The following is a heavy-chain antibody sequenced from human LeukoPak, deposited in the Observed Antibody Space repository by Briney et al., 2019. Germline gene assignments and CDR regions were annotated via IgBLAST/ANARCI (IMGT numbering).Heavy chain of an antibody. CDR3: ARNFRPYDGRFDP. CDR1: GASITSYY. J-gene: IGHJ5*02. CDR2: IYYSGST. V-gene: IGHV4-59*01. D-gene: IGHD3-3*01. Sequence: SETLSVTCTVSGASITSYYWNWIRQPPGNGLEWIGYIYYSGSTNYNPSLKSRVTISVDTSQNQIPLKLGSVTAADTALYYCARNFRPYDGRFDPWGQGTLVTVSS.